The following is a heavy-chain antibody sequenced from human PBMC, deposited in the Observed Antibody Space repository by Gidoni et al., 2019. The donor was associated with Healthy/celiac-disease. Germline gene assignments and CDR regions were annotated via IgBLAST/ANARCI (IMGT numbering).Heavy chain of an antibody. CDR1: GYPFTNYY. CDR3: AREDRYCSSTSCHVLDY. Sequence: LAESSARVKKPGAAVKGSCRGSGYPFTNYYMDWVRQAPGQGLEWMGIINPSGGSTSYAQKFQGRVTMTRDTSTSTVYMELSSLRSEVTAVYYGAREDRYCSSTSCHVLDYWGQGTLVTVSS. CDR2: INPSGGST. D-gene: IGHD2-2*01. V-gene: IGHV1-46*01. J-gene: IGHJ4*02.